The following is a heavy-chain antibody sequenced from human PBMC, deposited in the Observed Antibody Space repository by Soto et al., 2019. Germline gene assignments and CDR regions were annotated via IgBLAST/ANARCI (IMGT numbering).Heavy chain of an antibody. CDR3: STDVLRYFDWLLRYGLDV. CDR2: IKSKTDGGTI. Sequence: SLRLYCAASGFTVSNAWLSWVRQAPGKGLEWVGRIKSKTDGGTIDYAAPVKGRFTMPRDDSKHTLYLHMNSLKTEDTAVYYCSTDVLRYFDWLLRYGLDVWGQGTTVTSP. CDR1: GFTVSNAW. D-gene: IGHD3-9*01. J-gene: IGHJ6*02. V-gene: IGHV3-15*01.